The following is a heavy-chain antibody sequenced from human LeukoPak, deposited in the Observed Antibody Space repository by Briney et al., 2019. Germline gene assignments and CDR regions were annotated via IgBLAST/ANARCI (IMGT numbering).Heavy chain of an antibody. J-gene: IGHJ4*02. CDR2: MNPNTGNT. D-gene: IGHD3-9*01. CDR3: ARRPSKYYDILTGYYRSEFDY. CDR1: GYSFTSYW. Sequence: GESLKISCKGSGYSFTSYWIGWVRQMPGKGLEWMGWMNPNTGNTGYAQKFQGRVTMTRNTSISTAYMELSSLRSEDTAVYYCARRPSKYYDILTGYYRSEFDYWGQGTLVTVSS. V-gene: IGHV1-8*02.